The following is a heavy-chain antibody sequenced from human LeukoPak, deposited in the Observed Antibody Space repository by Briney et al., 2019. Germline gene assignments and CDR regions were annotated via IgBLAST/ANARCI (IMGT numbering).Heavy chain of an antibody. CDR2: IKSKTDGGTT. D-gene: IGHD3-9*01. V-gene: IGHV3-15*01. CDR1: GFTYSNAR. CDR3: TTRLRYFDWTIYVFDY. J-gene: IGHJ4*02. Sequence: GGSLRLSCAASGFTYSNARMSWVRQAPGKGLEWVGRIKSKTDGGTTDYAAPVKGRFTISRDDSKNTLYLQMNSLKTEDTAVYYCTTRLRYFDWTIYVFDYWGQGTLVTVSS.